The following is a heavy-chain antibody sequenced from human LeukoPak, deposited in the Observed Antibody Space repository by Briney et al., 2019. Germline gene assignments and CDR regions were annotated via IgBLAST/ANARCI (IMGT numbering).Heavy chain of an antibody. CDR2: ISYGGSNK. Sequence: GGSLRLSCAASGFTFSSYAMHWVRQAPGKGLEWVTFISYGGSNKYYADSVKARFTISRDNSKNTLYLQMNSLRAEDAAVYYCARGEVGATTWFGDYWGQGTLVTVSS. J-gene: IGHJ4*02. CDR1: GFTFSSYA. CDR3: ARGEVGATTWFGDY. D-gene: IGHD1-26*01. V-gene: IGHV3-30-3*01.